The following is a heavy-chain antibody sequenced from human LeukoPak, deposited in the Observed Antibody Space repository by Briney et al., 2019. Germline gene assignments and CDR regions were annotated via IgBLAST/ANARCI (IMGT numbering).Heavy chain of an antibody. CDR1: GGSISSGDYY. CDR2: IYYSGST. J-gene: IGHJ4*02. CDR3: ARVVVVAPTGAYYFDY. V-gene: IGHV4-30-4*01. Sequence: TLSLTCTVSGGSISSGDYYWSWIRQPPGKGLEWIGYIYYSGSTYYNPSLKSRVTISVDTSKNQFSLKLSSVTAADTAVYYCARVVVVAPTGAYYFDYWGQGTLVTVSS. D-gene: IGHD2-2*01.